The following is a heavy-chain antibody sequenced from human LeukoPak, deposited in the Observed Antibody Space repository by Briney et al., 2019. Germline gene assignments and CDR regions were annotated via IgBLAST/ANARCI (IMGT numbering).Heavy chain of an antibody. CDR2: ISSSSSYI. J-gene: IGHJ4*02. Sequence: GRSLRLSCAASGFTFSSYSMNWVCQAPGKGMEWASSISSSSSYIYYADSVKGRFTISRDNAKNSLYLQMNSLRAEDTAVYYCARVTRYCSSTSCSEGFDYWGQGTLVTASS. CDR1: GFTFSSYS. CDR3: ARVTRYCSSTSCSEGFDY. V-gene: IGHV3-21*01. D-gene: IGHD2-2*01.